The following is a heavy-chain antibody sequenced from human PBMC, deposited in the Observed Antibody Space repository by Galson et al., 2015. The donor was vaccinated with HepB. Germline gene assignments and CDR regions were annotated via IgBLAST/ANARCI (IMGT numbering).Heavy chain of an antibody. J-gene: IGHJ2*01. D-gene: IGHD3-9*01. Sequence: SLRLSCAASGFTFDDYAMHWVRQAPGKGLEWVSGISWNSGSIGYADSVKGRFTISRDNAKNSLYLQMNSLRAEDTALYYCAKGPHYDMYWYFDLWGRGTLVTVSS. CDR3: AKGPHYDMYWYFDL. CDR1: GFTFDDYA. V-gene: IGHV3-9*01. CDR2: ISWNSGSI.